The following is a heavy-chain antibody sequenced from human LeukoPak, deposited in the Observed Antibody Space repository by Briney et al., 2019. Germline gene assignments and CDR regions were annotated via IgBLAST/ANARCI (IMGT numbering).Heavy chain of an antibody. CDR1: GFTVSSNY. Sequence: GGSLRLSCAASGFTVSSNYMSWVRQAPGKGLEWVSVIYSGGSTYYANSVKGRFTISRDNSKNTLYLQMNSLRAEDTAVYYCARGASYCSGGSCYSAFDYCGQGTLVTVSS. V-gene: IGHV3-66*01. J-gene: IGHJ4*02. CDR2: IYSGGST. CDR3: ARGASYCSGGSCYSAFDY. D-gene: IGHD2-15*01.